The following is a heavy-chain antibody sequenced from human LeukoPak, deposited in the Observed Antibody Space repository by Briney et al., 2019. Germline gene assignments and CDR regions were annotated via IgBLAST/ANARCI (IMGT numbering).Heavy chain of an antibody. D-gene: IGHD6-13*01. CDR3: AREGRAAAGLDH. J-gene: IGHJ4*02. Sequence: GGSLRLSCAASGFTFSSYGMHWVRQASGKGLEWVAVIYYDGSNKYYADSVKGRFTISRGNSKNTLYVQMNGLRAEDTAVYYCAREGRAAAGLDHWGQGTLVTVSS. V-gene: IGHV3-33*01. CDR2: IYYDGSNK. CDR1: GFTFSSYG.